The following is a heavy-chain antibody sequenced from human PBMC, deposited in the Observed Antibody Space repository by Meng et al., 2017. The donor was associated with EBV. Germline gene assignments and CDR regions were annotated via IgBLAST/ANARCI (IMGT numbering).Heavy chain of an antibody. V-gene: IGHV1-69*01. CDR2: LIPTVGAQ. D-gene: IGHD3-10*01. CDR1: GGPSRIDA. J-gene: IGHJ4*02. CDR3: ARESGRGFIFDY. Sequence: GAGGQEPGPLVKVSCRTAGGPSRIDAVSWVRRAPGQGFEWLCGLIPTVGAQHYAQKCQGRVTISADQSTSTHRRELNILRSENTAMDCCARESGRGFIFDYWGQGTLVTVSS.